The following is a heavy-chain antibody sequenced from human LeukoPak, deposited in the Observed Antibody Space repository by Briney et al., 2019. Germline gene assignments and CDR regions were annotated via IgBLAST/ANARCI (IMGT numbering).Heavy chain of an antibody. D-gene: IGHD4-11*01. J-gene: IGHJ6*02. V-gene: IGHV4-59*01. Sequence: PSDTLSLTCTVSGGSISTYYWSWIRQPPGKGLEYIGYIYYSGSTNYNPSLKSRVTISLDTAKNQFSLKLSSVTAADTAVYYCARGNYVYYYGMDVWGQGTTVTVSS. CDR3: ARGNYVYYYGMDV. CDR1: GGSISTYY. CDR2: IYYSGST.